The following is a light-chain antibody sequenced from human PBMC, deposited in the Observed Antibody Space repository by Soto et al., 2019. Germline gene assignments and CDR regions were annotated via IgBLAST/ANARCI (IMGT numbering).Light chain of an antibody. CDR2: DVT. CDR3: SSYTRSTTHVV. Sequence: QSALAQPASVSGSPGQSLTISCTGTSSDGGGYNYVSWYQQYPGKAPKLMIYDVTSRPSGVSTRFSGSKSGNTASLTISGLQAEDEADYYCSSYTRSTTHVVFGGGTKLTLL. CDR1: SSDGGGYNY. V-gene: IGLV2-14*01. J-gene: IGLJ2*01.